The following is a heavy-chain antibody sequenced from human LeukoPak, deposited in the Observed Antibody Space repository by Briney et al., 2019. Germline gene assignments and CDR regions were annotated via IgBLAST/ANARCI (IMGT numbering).Heavy chain of an antibody. CDR2: INWNGGST. CDR1: GLTFNTYA. CDR3: AREGMEWLRFSYYWFDP. V-gene: IGHV3-20*01. Sequence: GGSLRLSCAASGLTFNTYAMSWVRQAPGKGLEWVSGINWNGGSTGYADSVKGRFTISRDNAKNSLYLQMNSLRAEDTALYHCAREGMEWLRFSYYWFDPRGQGTLVTVSS. J-gene: IGHJ5*02. D-gene: IGHD5-12*01.